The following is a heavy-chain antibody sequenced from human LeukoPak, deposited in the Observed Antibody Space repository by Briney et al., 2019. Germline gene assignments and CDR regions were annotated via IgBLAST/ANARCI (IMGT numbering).Heavy chain of an antibody. Sequence: PGGSLRLSCAASGFSFSAYTMYWVRQDPGKGLESVALISYDGSHIEYIDPVRGRFVISRDNSKNTLYLQMNSLRAEDTAVYYCAKPHSSGWYGYNYWGQGTLVTVSS. CDR3: AKPHSSGWYGYNY. J-gene: IGHJ4*02. D-gene: IGHD6-19*01. CDR2: ISYDGSHI. V-gene: IGHV3-30-3*02. CDR1: GFSFSAYT.